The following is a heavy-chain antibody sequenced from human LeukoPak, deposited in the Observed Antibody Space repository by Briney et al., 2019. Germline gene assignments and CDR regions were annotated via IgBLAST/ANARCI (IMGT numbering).Heavy chain of an antibody. V-gene: IGHV3-66*03. J-gene: IGHJ4*02. CDR1: GFTVSSNY. CDR2: NYNCGST. D-gene: IGHD2-2*01. CDR3: ARGGGPRGTSYYFDY. Sequence: PGGSLRLSCAASGFTVSSNYMSWVRQAPGKGLEWVSVNYNCGSTSYADSVKGRFTISRHNSKNTLYLQMNGVRAEDTAVYYCARGGGPRGTSYYFDYWGQGTLVTVSS.